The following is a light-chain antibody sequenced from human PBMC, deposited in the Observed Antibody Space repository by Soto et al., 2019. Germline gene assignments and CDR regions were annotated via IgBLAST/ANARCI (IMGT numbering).Light chain of an antibody. CDR2: GAF. V-gene: IGKV3-20*01. CDR1: QIFNSIY. J-gene: IGKJ1*01. Sequence: EILLTQSPGTLSLSPGSRSPRSRMASQIFNSIYLAWYQQKPGQAHRLLIYGAFSRATGIPDRFSGSGSGTDFTLTISRLEPEDFAVYYCQRYTDWPQRTFGQGTKLDI. CDR3: QRYTDWPQRT.